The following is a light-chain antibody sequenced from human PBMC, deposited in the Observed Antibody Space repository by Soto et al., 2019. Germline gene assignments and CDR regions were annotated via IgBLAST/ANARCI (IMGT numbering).Light chain of an antibody. V-gene: IGKV3-11*01. CDR3: QQRQYWPPIS. Sequence: VLTQSPATLYLSPGERATLXCRASLNVNSHFAWYQQKPCQAPRFLIXDAYNRAAGITARFSGSGSGTDFTLTISSLEPEDFASYYWQQRQYWPPISFGQGTRLGL. J-gene: IGKJ5*01. CDR1: LNVNSH. CDR2: DAY.